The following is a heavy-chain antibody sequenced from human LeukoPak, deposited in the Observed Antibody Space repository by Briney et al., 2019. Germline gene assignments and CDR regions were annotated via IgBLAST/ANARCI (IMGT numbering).Heavy chain of an antibody. V-gene: IGHV4-4*07. CDR3: ARSTGVVIIPSYYYGMGV. Sequence: PSETLSLTCTVSGGSISSYYWSWIRQPAGKGLEWIGRIYTSGSTNYNPSLKSRVTMSVDTSKNQFPLKLSSVTAADTAVYYCARSTGVVIIPSYYYGMGVWGQGTTVTVSS. CDR2: IYTSGST. CDR1: GGSISSYY. D-gene: IGHD3-3*01. J-gene: IGHJ6*02.